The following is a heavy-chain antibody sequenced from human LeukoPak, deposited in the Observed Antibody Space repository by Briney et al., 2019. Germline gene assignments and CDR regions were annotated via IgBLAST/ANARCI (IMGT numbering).Heavy chain of an antibody. CDR3: AKYVFSYGSGSYLAH. CDR2: INGSGGRA. Sequence: GGSLRLSCAASGFTFSNYGITWVRQTPGKGLEWLTGINGSGGRAYYADSVKGRFTISRDNSKNTAYLQMNSLIAQDTAVYCCAKYVFSYGSGSYLAHWGQGTLVTVSS. V-gene: IGHV3-23*01. D-gene: IGHD3-10*01. J-gene: IGHJ4*02. CDR1: GFTFSNYG.